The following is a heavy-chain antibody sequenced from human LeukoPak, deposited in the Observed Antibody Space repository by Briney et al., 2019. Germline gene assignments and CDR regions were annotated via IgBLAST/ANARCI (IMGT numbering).Heavy chain of an antibody. CDR2: INHSGST. V-gene: IGHV4-34*01. CDR1: GGSFSGYY. CDR3: ARALGY. Sequence: PSETLSLTCAVYGGSFSGYYWSWIRQPPGEGLEWIGEINHSGSTNYNPSLKSRVTISVDTSKNQFSLKLSSVTAADTAVYYCARALGYWGQGTLVTVSS. J-gene: IGHJ4*02.